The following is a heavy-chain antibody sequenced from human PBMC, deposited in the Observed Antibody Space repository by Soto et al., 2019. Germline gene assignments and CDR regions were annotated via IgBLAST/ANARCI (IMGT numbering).Heavy chain of an antibody. CDR3: ARGGALLGGMDV. D-gene: IGHD3-10*01. J-gene: IGHJ6*02. Sequence: ASVKVSCKASGYTFTSYDINWLRQATGQRLEWMGWMNPNSGNTGYAQKFQGRVTMTRNTSISTAYMELSSLRSEDTAVYYCARGGALLGGMDVWGQGTTVTVSS. V-gene: IGHV1-8*01. CDR1: GYTFTSYD. CDR2: MNPNSGNT.